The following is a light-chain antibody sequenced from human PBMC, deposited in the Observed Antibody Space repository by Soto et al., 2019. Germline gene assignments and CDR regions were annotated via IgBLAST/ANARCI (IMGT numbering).Light chain of an antibody. CDR1: SGHSSYA. CDR3: QTWGTGIQV. J-gene: IGLJ2*01. CDR2: LNSDGSH. V-gene: IGLV4-69*01. Sequence: QLVLTQSPSASASLGASVKLTCTLNSGHSSYAIAWHQQQPEKGPRYLMKLNSDGSHNKGDGIPDRFSGSSSGAERYLTISRLQSEDEADYYCQTWGTGIQVFGGGTKLTVL.